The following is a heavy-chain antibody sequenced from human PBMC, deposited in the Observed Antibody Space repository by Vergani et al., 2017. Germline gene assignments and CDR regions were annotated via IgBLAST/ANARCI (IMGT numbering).Heavy chain of an antibody. Sequence: QGQLVESGGGIVQPGRSLTLSCAASGFTFSSYGMHWVRQAPGKGLEWVAFIRYDGSNKYYADSVKGRFTISRDNSKNTLYLQMNSLRAEDTAVYYCAKEAGSGIDYWGQGTLVTVSS. CDR3: AKEAGSGIDY. D-gene: IGHD3-10*01. CDR1: GFTFSSYG. V-gene: IGHV3-30*02. CDR2: IRYDGSNK. J-gene: IGHJ4*02.